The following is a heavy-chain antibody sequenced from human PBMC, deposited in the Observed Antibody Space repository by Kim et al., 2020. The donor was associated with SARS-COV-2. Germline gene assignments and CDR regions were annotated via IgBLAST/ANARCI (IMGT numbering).Heavy chain of an antibody. CDR3: AREHVPNLGYCTNGGCSLDY. V-gene: IGHV3-48*03. D-gene: IGHD2-8*01. J-gene: IGHJ4*02. Sequence: RFTISRDNAKNSLYLQMNSLRAEDTAVYYCAREHVPNLGYCTNGGCSLDYWGQGTLVTVSS.